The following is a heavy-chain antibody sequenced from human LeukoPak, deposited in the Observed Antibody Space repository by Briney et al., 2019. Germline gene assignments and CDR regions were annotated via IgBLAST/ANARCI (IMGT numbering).Heavy chain of an antibody. CDR1: GGTFSSYA. V-gene: IGHV1-69*05. D-gene: IGHD2-2*01. Sequence: SVKVSCKASGGTFSSYAISWVRQAPGQGLEWMGGIIPIFGTANYAQKFQGRVTITTDESTSTAYMELSSLRSEDTAVYYCARGQGIVVVPAARAYYYYMDVWGKGTTVTVSS. CDR3: ARGQGIVVVPAARAYYYYMDV. J-gene: IGHJ6*03. CDR2: IIPIFGTA.